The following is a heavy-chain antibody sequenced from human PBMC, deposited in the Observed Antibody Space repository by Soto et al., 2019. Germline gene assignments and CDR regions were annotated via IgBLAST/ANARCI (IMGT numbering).Heavy chain of an antibody. Sequence: WGSLSLSGASSGFTFRNYSITWVRQAPGKGLEWVSYTSGSSRTIFYADSVMGRFTISRDNAENSVFLQRVSLRDDDTAGYYCARPFWWRRGRFDYWGQGTRVGVCS. CDR2: TSGSSRTI. CDR3: ARPFWWRRGRFDY. D-gene: IGHD2-21*01. J-gene: IGHJ4*02. V-gene: IGHV3-48*02. CDR1: GFTFRNYS.